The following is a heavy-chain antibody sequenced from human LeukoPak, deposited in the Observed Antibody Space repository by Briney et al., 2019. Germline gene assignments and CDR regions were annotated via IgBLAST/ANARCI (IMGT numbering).Heavy chain of an antibody. D-gene: IGHD6-13*01. Sequence: SETLSLTCTVSGDSVSNVRYSWSWIRQPPGKGLEWIGYIYHSGSTSYNPSLKSRVTISIDTSRNQFSLTLSSVTAADTAIYYCARDLAAGSLDFRGQGILVTVSS. CDR1: GDSVSNVRYS. CDR2: IYHSGST. J-gene: IGHJ4*02. CDR3: ARDLAAGSLDF. V-gene: IGHV4-61*01.